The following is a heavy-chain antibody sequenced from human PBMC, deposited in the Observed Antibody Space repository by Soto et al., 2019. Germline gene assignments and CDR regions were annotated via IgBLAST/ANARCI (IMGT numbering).Heavy chain of an antibody. CDR1: GGSIRSGGYT. V-gene: IGHV4-30-2*01. Sequence: PSETLSVTRAVSGGSIRSGGYTWAWIRQPPGKALEWIGHTYHSGNPYYNPSLKSRVIISVDRSKNQFSLKLSSVTAADTAVYYCARDRWFDPWGQGTLVTVS. CDR3: ARDRWFDP. J-gene: IGHJ5*02. CDR2: TYHSGNP.